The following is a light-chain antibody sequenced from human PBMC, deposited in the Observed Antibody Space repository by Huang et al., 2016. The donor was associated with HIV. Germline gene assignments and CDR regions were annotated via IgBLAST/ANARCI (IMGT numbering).Light chain of an antibody. J-gene: IGKJ4*01. CDR3: QQRVNGLT. V-gene: IGKV3-11*01. Sequence: EIVLTQSPATLSFFPGQRVSLPCRASKNINTHLAWYQQRPGQPPRLLIYDASSRVPGVAARFSGSGSGTDFTLTISSLESEDVATYYCQQRVNGLTFGGGTKV. CDR1: KNINTH. CDR2: DAS.